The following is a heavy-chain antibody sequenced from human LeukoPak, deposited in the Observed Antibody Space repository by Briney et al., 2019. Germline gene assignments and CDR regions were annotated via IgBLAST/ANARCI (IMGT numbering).Heavy chain of an antibody. CDR3: AREQYYYDSSGPRDGFDI. CDR1: GGSISSSSYY. CDR2: IYHTGST. D-gene: IGHD3-22*01. Sequence: SETLSLTCTVSGGSISSSSYYWGWIRQPPGKGLEWIGNIYHTGSTYYNPSLKSRVIISVDTSKNQFSLRLSSVTAADTAVYYCAREQYYYDSSGPRDGFDIWGPGTMVTVSS. V-gene: IGHV4-39*07. J-gene: IGHJ3*02.